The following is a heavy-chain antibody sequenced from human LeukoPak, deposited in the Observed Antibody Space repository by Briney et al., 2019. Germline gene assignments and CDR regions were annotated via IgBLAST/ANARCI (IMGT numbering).Heavy chain of an antibody. CDR1: GGSISSSNYY. J-gene: IGHJ4*02. V-gene: IGHV4-39*07. CDR2: VRHSGST. Sequence: SETLSLTCTVSGGSISSSNYYWDWIRQPPGKRLEWIGEVRHSGSTNYNPSLKSRVTMSVDMSKNQFSLQLKFVTAADTAVYYCAGATATGTGRAFHYWAQGNLVPVSS. CDR3: AGATATGTGRAFHY. D-gene: IGHD3-10*01.